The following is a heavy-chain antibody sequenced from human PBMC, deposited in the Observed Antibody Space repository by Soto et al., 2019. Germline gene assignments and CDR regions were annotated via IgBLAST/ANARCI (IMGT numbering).Heavy chain of an antibody. J-gene: IGHJ5*02. CDR1: GYSISSGYY. CDR2: IYHSGST. CDR3: ARDWTSRGTNWFDP. V-gene: IGHV4-38-2*02. Sequence: PSETLSLTCAVSGYSISSGYYWGWIRQPPGKGLEWIGSIYHSGSTYYNPSLKSRVTISVDTSKNQFSLKLSSVTAADTAVYYCARDWTSRGTNWFDPWGQGTLVTVSS. D-gene: IGHD1-26*01.